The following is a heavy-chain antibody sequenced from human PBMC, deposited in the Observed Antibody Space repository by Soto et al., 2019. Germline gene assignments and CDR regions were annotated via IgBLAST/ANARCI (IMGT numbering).Heavy chain of an antibody. J-gene: IGHJ4*02. CDR1: GYTFTSYA. CDR2: INAGNGNT. D-gene: IGHD3-22*01. V-gene: IGHV1-3*01. CDR3: ARDQNAVVVTFYFGY. Sequence: AASVKVSCKASGYTFTSYAMHWVRQAPGQRLEWMGWINAGNGNTKYSQKFQGRVTITRDTSASTAYMELSSLRSEDTAVYYCARDQNAVVVTFYFGYWGQGTLVTVSS.